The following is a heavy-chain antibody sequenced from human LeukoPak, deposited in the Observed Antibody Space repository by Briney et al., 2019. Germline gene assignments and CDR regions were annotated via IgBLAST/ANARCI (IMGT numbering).Heavy chain of an antibody. Sequence: SETLSLTCTVSGGSISSSSYYWGWIRQPPGKGLEWVGSIYYSGSTYYNPSLKSRVTISVDTSKNQFSLKLSSVTAADTAVYYCARDYNQLLWVFDYWGQGTLVTVSS. V-gene: IGHV4-39*07. CDR2: IYYSGST. CDR1: GGSISSSSYY. D-gene: IGHD2-2*01. CDR3: ARDYNQLLWVFDY. J-gene: IGHJ4*02.